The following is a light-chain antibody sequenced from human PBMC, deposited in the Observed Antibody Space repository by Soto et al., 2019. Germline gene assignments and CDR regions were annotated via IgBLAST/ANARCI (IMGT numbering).Light chain of an antibody. CDR2: GAS. Sequence: VLTQSPFSLSLSXGERATLSXXXXQSVGSSHLAWYQQKPGQAPRLLIYGASSRATGIPDRFSGSGSGTDFTLTISRLEPEDFAVYYCQQYGSSPEWTFGQGTKVDI. CDR1: QSVGSSH. J-gene: IGKJ1*01. CDR3: QQYGSSPEWT. V-gene: IGKV3-20*01.